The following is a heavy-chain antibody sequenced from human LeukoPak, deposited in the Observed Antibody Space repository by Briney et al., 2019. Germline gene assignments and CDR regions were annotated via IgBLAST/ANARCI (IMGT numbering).Heavy chain of an antibody. J-gene: IGHJ4*02. CDR2: IYYSGST. Sequence: SETLSLTCTVSGGSISSYYWSWIRQPPGKGLEWIGYIYYSGSTNYNPSLKSRATISVDTSKNQFSLKLSSVTAADTAVYYCARGVTDMTTPSPSAYYFDYWGQGTLVTVSS. CDR1: GGSISSYY. V-gene: IGHV4-59*01. CDR3: ARGVTDMTTPSPSAYYFDY. D-gene: IGHD4-17*01.